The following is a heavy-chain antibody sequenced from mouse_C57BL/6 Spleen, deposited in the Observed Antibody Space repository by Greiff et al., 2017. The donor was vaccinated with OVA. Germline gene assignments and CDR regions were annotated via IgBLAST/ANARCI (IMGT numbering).Heavy chain of an antibody. D-gene: IGHD2-3*01. CDR1: GYTFTDYE. Sequence: QVHVKQSGAELVRPGASVTLSCKASGYTFTDYEMHWVKQTPVHGLEWIGAIDPETGGTAYNQKFKGKAILTADKSSSTAYMELRSLTSEDSAVYYCTMGWLLRYFDVWGTGTTVTVSS. CDR2: IDPETGGT. V-gene: IGHV1-15*01. CDR3: TMGWLLRYFDV. J-gene: IGHJ1*03.